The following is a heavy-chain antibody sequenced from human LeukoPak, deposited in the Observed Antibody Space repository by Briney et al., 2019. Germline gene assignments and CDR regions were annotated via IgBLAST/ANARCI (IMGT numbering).Heavy chain of an antibody. Sequence: ASVKVSCKASGYTFTGYYMHWVRQAPGQGLEWMGWINPNSGGTNYAQKFQGRVTMTRDTSISTAYMELSRLRSDDTAIYYCARVPYYDILTGYYRYWGQGTLVTVSS. CDR2: INPNSGGT. CDR1: GYTFTGYY. V-gene: IGHV1-2*02. J-gene: IGHJ4*02. CDR3: ARVPYYDILTGYYRY. D-gene: IGHD3-9*01.